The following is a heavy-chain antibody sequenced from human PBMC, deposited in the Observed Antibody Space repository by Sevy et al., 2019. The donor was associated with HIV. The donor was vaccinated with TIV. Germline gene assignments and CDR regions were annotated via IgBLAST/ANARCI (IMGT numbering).Heavy chain of an antibody. V-gene: IGHV4-4*07. CDR2: IYSSGNT. CDR1: AGSINDYY. Sequence: SETLFLTCTVSAGSINDYYWSWIRQPAGKELEWVGRIYSSGNTNYNPSLKSRLTMSLDTSENQFSLKLNSVTASDTAVYYCARGATFGGSYPYFDYWGQGALVTVSS. CDR3: ARGATFGGSYPYFDY. J-gene: IGHJ4*02. D-gene: IGHD1-26*01.